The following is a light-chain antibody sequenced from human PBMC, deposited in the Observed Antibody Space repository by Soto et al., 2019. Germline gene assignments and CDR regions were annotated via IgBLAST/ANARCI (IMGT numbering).Light chain of an antibody. Sequence: EIVLTQSPATVSLSPGERATLSCRASQSVSNYLAWYQHKPGQAPRLLIYTASSRATGIPARFSGSGSGTDFTLTISSLEPEDFALYYCQQRSTWPPWTFGQGTKVEVK. CDR3: QQRSTWPPWT. CDR2: TAS. CDR1: QSVSNY. V-gene: IGKV3-11*01. J-gene: IGKJ1*01.